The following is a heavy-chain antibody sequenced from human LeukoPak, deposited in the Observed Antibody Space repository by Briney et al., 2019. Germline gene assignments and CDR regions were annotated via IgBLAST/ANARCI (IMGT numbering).Heavy chain of an antibody. D-gene: IGHD2-2*01. V-gene: IGHV1-69*13. Sequence: SVKVSCKASGGTFSSYAISWVRQAPGQRLEWMGGIIPIFGTANYAQKFQGRVTITADESTSTAYMELSSLRSEDTAVYYCARSERDTIVVVPAAMFDYWGQGTLVTVSS. CDR1: GGTFSSYA. CDR3: ARSERDTIVVVPAAMFDY. CDR2: IIPIFGTA. J-gene: IGHJ4*02.